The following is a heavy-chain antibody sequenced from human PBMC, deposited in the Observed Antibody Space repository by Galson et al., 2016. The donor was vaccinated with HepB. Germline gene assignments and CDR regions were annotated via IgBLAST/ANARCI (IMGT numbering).Heavy chain of an antibody. V-gene: IGHV3-15*01. J-gene: IGHJ1*01. D-gene: IGHD3-3*01. CDR3: TATYYDFWSASQIHH. Sequence: SLRLSCAASGSTFSNAWMSWVRQAPGKGPEWVGRIKSKTDGGTTDYAAPVKGRFTISRDDSKNTLYLQMNSLKTEDTAVYYCTATYYDFWSASQIHHWGQGTLVTVSS. CDR2: IKSKTDGGTT. CDR1: GSTFSNAW.